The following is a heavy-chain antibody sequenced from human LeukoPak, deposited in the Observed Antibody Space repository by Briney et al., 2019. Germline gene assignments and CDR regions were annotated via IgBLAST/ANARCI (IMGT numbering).Heavy chain of an antibody. V-gene: IGHV3-48*03. Sequence: PGGSLRLSCAASVFTFSSYEMNWVRQAPGKGLEWVSYISSSGSTISYADSVKGRFTISRDNAKNSLYLQMNSLRAEDTAVYYCARGRGYDYVDYGGFGGQGTLVTVSS. CDR3: ARGRGYDYVDYGGF. CDR2: ISSSGSTI. CDR1: VFTFSSYE. D-gene: IGHD4-17*01. J-gene: IGHJ4*02.